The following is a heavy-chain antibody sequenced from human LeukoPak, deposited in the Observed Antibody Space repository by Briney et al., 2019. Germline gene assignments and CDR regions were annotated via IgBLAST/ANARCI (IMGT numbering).Heavy chain of an antibody. CDR2: ISGGSGSDT. CDR3: AKGSSSGRPYFFDY. J-gene: IGHJ4*02. V-gene: IGHV3-23*01. CDR1: GFTFSSYA. Sequence: GGSLRLSCAASGFTFSSYAMSWVRQAPGKGLEWFAAISGGSGSDTYYADAVKGRFTISRDNSKATLYLEMNTLRAEDTAVYYCAKGSSSGRPYFFDYWGQGTLVTVSS. D-gene: IGHD3-10*01.